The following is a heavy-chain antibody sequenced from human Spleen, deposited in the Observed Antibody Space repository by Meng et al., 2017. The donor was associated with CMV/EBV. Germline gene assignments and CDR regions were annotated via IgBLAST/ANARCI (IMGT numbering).Heavy chain of an antibody. CDR3: ARGGFGAASLDC. J-gene: IGHJ4*02. Sequence: GGSLRLSCAASGFTFSRYGMHWVRQAPGKGLEWVAVVWYDESNKYYADSVKGRFTISRDNSKNTLYLQMNGLRVEDTAVYFCARGGFGAASLDCWGQGTLVTVSS. V-gene: IGHV3-33*01. CDR1: GFTFSRYG. CDR2: VWYDESNK. D-gene: IGHD3-10*01.